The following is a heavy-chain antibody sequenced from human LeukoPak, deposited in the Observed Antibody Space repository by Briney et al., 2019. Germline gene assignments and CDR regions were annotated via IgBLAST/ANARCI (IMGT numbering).Heavy chain of an antibody. CDR3: ARGRRIVATISYYYYMDV. CDR1: GYTFTSYD. CDR2: MNPNSGNT. V-gene: IGHV1-8*01. D-gene: IGHD5-12*01. Sequence: ASVKVSCKASGYTFTSYDINWVRQATGQGLEWMGWMNPNSGNTGYAQKFQGRVTMTRNTSISTAYMELSSLRSEDTAVYYCARGRRIVATISYYYYMDVWSKGTTVNVSS. J-gene: IGHJ6*03.